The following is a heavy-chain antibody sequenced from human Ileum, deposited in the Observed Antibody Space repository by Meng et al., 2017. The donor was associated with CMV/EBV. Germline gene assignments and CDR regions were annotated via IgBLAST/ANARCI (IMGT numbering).Heavy chain of an antibody. J-gene: IGHJ4*02. CDR3: AREMSRTGFFDY. CDR1: GGSIGSGDYY. Sequence: QVPCQEPGPGLVGPPETLSLTCTVSGGSIGSGDYYWSWIRQPAGKGLEWIGRIHISGATNYNPSLKSRVTMSVDTSKNQFSLKVRSVTAADTAVYYCAREMSRTGFFDYWGQGNLVTVSS. V-gene: IGHV4-61*02. D-gene: IGHD1-1*01. CDR2: IHISGAT.